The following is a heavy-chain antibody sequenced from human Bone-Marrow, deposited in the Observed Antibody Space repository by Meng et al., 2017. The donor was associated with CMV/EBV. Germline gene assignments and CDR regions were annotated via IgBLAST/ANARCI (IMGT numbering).Heavy chain of an antibody. CDR3: ARGRADQPQDTAMVLHYYYYGMDV. CDR2: MNPNSGNT. CDR1: GYTFTSYD. Sequence: ASVKVSCKASGYTFTSYDINWVRQATGQGLEWMGWMNPNSGNTGYAQKFQGRVTMTRNTSISTAYMELSSLRSEDTAVYYCARGRADQPQDTAMVLHYYYYGMDVWGQGTTVTVSS. V-gene: IGHV1-8*01. D-gene: IGHD5-18*01. J-gene: IGHJ6*02.